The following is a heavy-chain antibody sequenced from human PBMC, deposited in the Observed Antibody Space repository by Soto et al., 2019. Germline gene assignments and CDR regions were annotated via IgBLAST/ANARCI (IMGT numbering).Heavy chain of an antibody. J-gene: IGHJ6*02. Sequence: QVQLVESGGGVVQPRRSLRLSCAASGFTFSSYAMHWVRQAPGKGLEWVAVISYDGRNKYYADSVKGRFTISRDNSKNTLYLEMNSLRVEDTAVYHCVRDTAYCSGGTCYSSHDMDVWGQGTTVTVSS. D-gene: IGHD2-15*01. CDR2: ISYDGRNK. V-gene: IGHV3-30*04. CDR1: GFTFSSYA. CDR3: VRDTAYCSGGTCYSSHDMDV.